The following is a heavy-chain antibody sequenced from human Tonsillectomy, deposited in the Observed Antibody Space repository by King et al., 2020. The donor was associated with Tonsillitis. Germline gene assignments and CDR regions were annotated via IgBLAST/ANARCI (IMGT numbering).Heavy chain of an antibody. CDR1: GFTLSSYW. Sequence: VQLVESGGGLVQPGGSLRLSCAASGFTLSSYWMHWVRQAPGKGLVWVSRSNIDGSETIYADSVKGRFTISRDNAKNTLYLQMNSLRDDDTAVYYCGRGLLGPDYRGQGTLVTVSS. J-gene: IGHJ4*02. D-gene: IGHD3-16*01. CDR3: GRGLLGPDY. V-gene: IGHV3-74*01. CDR2: SNIDGSET.